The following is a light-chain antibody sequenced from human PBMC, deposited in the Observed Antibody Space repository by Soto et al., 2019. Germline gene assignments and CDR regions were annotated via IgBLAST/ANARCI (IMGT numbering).Light chain of an antibody. J-gene: IGLJ2*01. CDR1: SGHSSYA. V-gene: IGLV4-69*01. CDR3: QTWGTVV. Sequence: QPVLTQSPSASASLGASVKLTYTLSSGHSSYAIAWHQQQPEKGPRYLMKLNSDGSHSKGDGIPDRFSGSSSGAERYLTISSLQSEDEADYYCQTWGTVVFGGGTKVTVL. CDR2: LNSDGSH.